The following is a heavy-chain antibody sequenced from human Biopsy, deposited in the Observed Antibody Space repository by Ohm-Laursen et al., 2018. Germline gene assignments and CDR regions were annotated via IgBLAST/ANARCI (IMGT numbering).Heavy chain of an antibody. Sequence: VASVKVSCKVSGYSFTSYYMHWVRQAPGQGLEWMGMINPSGSTTSYPQIFQGRVTMTRDTSKSTVYMELSSLRSADTAVYFCARNTGWYGDLYYFDYWGQGTLVTVSS. CDR3: ARNTGWYGDLYYFDY. J-gene: IGHJ4*02. CDR1: GYSFTSYY. D-gene: IGHD6-19*01. V-gene: IGHV1-46*01. CDR2: INPSGSTT.